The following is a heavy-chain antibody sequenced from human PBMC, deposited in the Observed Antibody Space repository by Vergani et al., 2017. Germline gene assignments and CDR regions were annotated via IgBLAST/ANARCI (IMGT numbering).Heavy chain of an antibody. Sequence: EVQLVESGGGLVQPGGSLRLSCAASGFTFSSYWMHWVRQAPGKGLVWVSRINNDGSSTNYADSVKGRFTISRDNAKNSLYLQMNSLRAEDTAVYYCARDGGSSGYNLFDYWGQGTLVTVSS. V-gene: IGHV3-74*01. J-gene: IGHJ4*02. CDR1: GFTFSSYW. D-gene: IGHD6-19*01. CDR3: ARDGGSSGYNLFDY. CDR2: INNDGSST.